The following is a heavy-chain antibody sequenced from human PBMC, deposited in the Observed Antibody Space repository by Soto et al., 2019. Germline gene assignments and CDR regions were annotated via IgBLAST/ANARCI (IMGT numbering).Heavy chain of an antibody. CDR2: VYPRDSDP. CDR1: GYIFIDYW. D-gene: IGHD2-15*01. J-gene: IGHJ4*02. V-gene: IGHV5-51*01. CDR3: ARPPLPGYSIHFNS. Sequence: PGESLKISCKASGYIFIDYWIGWVRQMPGKGLEWMGIVYPRDSDPRYSPSFQGQVTISADRSTGTAFLQWRSLKASDTALYYCARPPLPGYSIHFNSWGQGTLVTVSS.